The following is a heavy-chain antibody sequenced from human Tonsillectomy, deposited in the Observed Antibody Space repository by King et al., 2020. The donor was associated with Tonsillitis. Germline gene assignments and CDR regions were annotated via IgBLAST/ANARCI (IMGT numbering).Heavy chain of an antibody. CDR3: TTGRDDYDFWSGSEGGWFDP. Sequence: VQLVESGGGLVKPGGSLRLSCAASGFTFTNAWMSWVRQAPGKGLEWVGRIKSKTDGGTTDYVAPVKGRFTISRDDSKNTLHLQMNSLKTEDTAVYYCTTGRDDYDFWSGSEGGWFDPWGQGTLVTVSS. CDR1: GFTFTNAW. J-gene: IGHJ5*02. CDR2: IKSKTDGGTT. V-gene: IGHV3-15*01. D-gene: IGHD3-3*01.